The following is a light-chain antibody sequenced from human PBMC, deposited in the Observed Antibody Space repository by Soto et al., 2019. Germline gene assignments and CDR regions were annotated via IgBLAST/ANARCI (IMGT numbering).Light chain of an antibody. Sequence: EIVLTQSPATLSLSPGERATLSSRASQSVSSYLAWYQQKPGQAPRLLIYDASNRATGIPARFSGSGSGTDFTLTISSLEPEVFAVYYCQQRSNWPRVTFGGGTKVEIK. CDR2: DAS. V-gene: IGKV3-11*01. CDR1: QSVSSY. CDR3: QQRSNWPRVT. J-gene: IGKJ4*01.